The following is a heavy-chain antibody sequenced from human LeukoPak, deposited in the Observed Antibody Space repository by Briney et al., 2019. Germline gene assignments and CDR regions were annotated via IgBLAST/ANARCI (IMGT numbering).Heavy chain of an antibody. CDR1: VGRLLNNF. Sequence: ETLPPPVSVNVGRLLNNFGTRTPRSPGKGRGWIGELKVYPGDTNYNPSLNSRVSISLEKSKNQFSLELRSVTAADTAVYYCARGRIAKIVVVHSFSYGMDVWGQGTTVTVSS. V-gene: IGHV4-34*01. D-gene: IGHD3-22*01. J-gene: IGHJ6*02. CDR3: ARGRIAKIVVVHSFSYGMDV. CDR2: LKVYPGDT.